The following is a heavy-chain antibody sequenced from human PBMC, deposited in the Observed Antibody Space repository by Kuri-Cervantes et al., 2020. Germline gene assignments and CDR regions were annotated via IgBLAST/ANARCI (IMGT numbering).Heavy chain of an antibody. V-gene: IGHV3-74*01. CDR2: INSDGSST. Sequence: GGSLRLSCVASGFSISNYWMSWVRQAPGEGLVWVSRINSDGSSTTYADSVKGRFTISRDNAKNTLYLQMNSLRAEDTAVYYCARRDFWSTSWFDPWGQGTLVTVSS. D-gene: IGHD3-3*01. CDR1: GFSISNYW. CDR3: ARRDFWSTSWFDP. J-gene: IGHJ5*02.